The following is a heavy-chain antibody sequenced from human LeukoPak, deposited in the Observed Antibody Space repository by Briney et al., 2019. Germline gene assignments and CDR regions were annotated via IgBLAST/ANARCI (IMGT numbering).Heavy chain of an antibody. Sequence: GGSLRLSCAASGFTFSSHSMNWVRQAPGKGLEWVSYISSSSSTIYYADSVKGRFTISRDNAKNSLYLQMNSLRDEDTAVYYCARDAGDYRLGSLGSLDYWGQGTLVTVSS. CDR2: ISSSSSTI. CDR1: GFTFSSHS. V-gene: IGHV3-48*02. CDR3: ARDAGDYRLGSLGSLDY. D-gene: IGHD4-17*01. J-gene: IGHJ4*02.